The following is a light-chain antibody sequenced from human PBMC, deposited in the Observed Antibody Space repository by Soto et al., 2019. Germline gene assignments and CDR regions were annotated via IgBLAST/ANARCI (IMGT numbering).Light chain of an antibody. CDR3: QQRSNWPSIT. CDR2: DAS. V-gene: IGKV3-11*01. J-gene: IGKJ5*01. CDR1: QSVSSC. Sequence: EIVLTQSPATLSLSAGERVTLSCRASQSVSSCLAWYQQKPGQAPRLLIYDASNRATGIPARFSGSGSGTDFTLTISSLEPEDFAVYYCQQRSNWPSITFGQGTRLEIK.